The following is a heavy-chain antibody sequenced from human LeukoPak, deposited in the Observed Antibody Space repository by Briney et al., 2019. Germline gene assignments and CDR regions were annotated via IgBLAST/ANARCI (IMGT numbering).Heavy chain of an antibody. CDR2: INHSGST. CDR3: ARTLSYSSSWYRDY. D-gene: IGHD6-13*01. CDR1: GGSFSGYY. Sequence: SGTLSLTCAVYGGSFSGYYWSWIRQPPGKGLEWIGEINHSGSTNYNPSLKSRVTISVDTSKNQFSLKLSSVTAADTAVYYCARTLSYSSSWYRDYWGQGTLVTVSS. J-gene: IGHJ4*02. V-gene: IGHV4-34*01.